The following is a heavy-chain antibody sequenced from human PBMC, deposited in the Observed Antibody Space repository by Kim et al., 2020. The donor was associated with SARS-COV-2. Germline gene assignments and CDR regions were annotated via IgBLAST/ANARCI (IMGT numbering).Heavy chain of an antibody. Sequence: SETLSLTCTVSGGSISSSSYYWGWIRQPPGKGLEWIGSIYYSGSTYYNPSLKSRVTISVDTSKNQFSLKLSSVTAADTAVYYCARIGDLGGSGYPPDLWYFDYWGQGTLVTVSS. CDR3: ARIGDLGGSGYPPDLWYFDY. CDR1: GGSISSSSYY. V-gene: IGHV4-39*01. J-gene: IGHJ4*02. CDR2: IYYSGST. D-gene: IGHD3-3*01.